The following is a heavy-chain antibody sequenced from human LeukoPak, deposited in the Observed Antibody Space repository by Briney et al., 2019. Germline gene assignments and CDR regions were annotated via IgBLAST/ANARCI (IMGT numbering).Heavy chain of an antibody. CDR3: ARDLLYFDSSGPGYFDL. J-gene: IGHJ2*01. Sequence: PGGSLRLSCAASGFTFSSYSMNWVRQAPGKGLEWVSSISSSSSYIYYADSVKGRFTISRDNAKNSLYLQMNSLRAEDTAVYYCARDLLYFDSSGPGYFDLWGRGTLVTVSP. D-gene: IGHD3-22*01. CDR1: GFTFSSYS. CDR2: ISSSSSYI. V-gene: IGHV3-21*01.